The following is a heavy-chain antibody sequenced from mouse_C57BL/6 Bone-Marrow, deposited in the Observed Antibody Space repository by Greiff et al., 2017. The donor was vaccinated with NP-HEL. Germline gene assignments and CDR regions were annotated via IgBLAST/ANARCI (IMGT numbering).Heavy chain of an antibody. CDR2: IDPSDSYT. CDR3: ARDSNYYFDY. Sequence: QVQLQQPGAELVMPGASVKLSCKASGYTFTSSWMHWVKQRPGQGLEWIGEIDPSDSYTNYNQKFKGKATLTVEKSSITAYMQLSSLTSEDSAVYYCARDSNYYFDYWGQGTTLTVSS. D-gene: IGHD2-5*01. V-gene: IGHV1-69*01. J-gene: IGHJ2*01. CDR1: GYTFTSSW.